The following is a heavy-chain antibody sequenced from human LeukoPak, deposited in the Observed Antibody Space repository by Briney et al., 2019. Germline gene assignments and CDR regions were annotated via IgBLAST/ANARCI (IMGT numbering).Heavy chain of an antibody. Sequence: GRSLRLSCAASGFTFSSYAMHWVRQAPGKGREWVAVISYDGGNKYYADSVKGRFTISRDNSKNTLYLQMNSLRAEDTAVYYCARDSEDSSGWPYYFDYWGQGTLVTVSS. D-gene: IGHD6-19*01. CDR3: ARDSEDSSGWPYYFDY. CDR2: ISYDGGNK. V-gene: IGHV3-30*04. CDR1: GFTFSSYA. J-gene: IGHJ4*02.